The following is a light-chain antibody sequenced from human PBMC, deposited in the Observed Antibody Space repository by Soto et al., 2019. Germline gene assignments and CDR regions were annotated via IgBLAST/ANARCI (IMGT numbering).Light chain of an antibody. J-gene: IGLJ1*01. CDR3: SSYTSSSTLGV. V-gene: IGLV2-14*01. Sequence: QSALTQPPSASGSPGQSVTVSCTGTSRDIGDYNWVSWYQQHPGKAPKLMIFEVSNRPSGVSNRFSGSKSGNTASLTISGLQAEDEADYYCSSYTSSSTLGVFGTGTKLTVL. CDR2: EVS. CDR1: SRDIGDYNW.